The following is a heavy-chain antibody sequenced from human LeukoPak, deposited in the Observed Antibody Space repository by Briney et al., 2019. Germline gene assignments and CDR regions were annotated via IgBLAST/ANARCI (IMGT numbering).Heavy chain of an antibody. CDR3: AKDRQVGATGGYFDY. D-gene: IGHD1-26*01. J-gene: IGHJ4*02. V-gene: IGHV3-30*18. CDR2: ISYDGSNK. Sequence: TGGSLRLSCAASGFTFNSYGMHWVRQAPGKGLEWVAVISYDGSNKYYADSEKGRFTISRDNSKNTLFLQMNSLRAEDTAVYYCAKDRQVGATGGYFDYWGQGTLVTVSS. CDR1: GFTFNSYG.